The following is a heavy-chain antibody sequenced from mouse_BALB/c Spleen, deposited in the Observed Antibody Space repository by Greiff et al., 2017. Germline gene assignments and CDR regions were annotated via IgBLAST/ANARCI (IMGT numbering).Heavy chain of an antibody. V-gene: IGHV3-6*02. CDR3: ARGGDLDFDY. Sequence: EVQLVESGPGLVKPSQSLSLTCSVTGYSITSGYYWNWIRQFPGNKLEWMGYISYDGSNNYNPSLKNRISITRDTSKNQFFLKLNSVTTEDTATYYCARGGDLDFDYWGQGTTLTVSS. CDR2: ISYDGSN. D-gene: IGHD3-3*01. CDR1: GYSITSGYY. J-gene: IGHJ2*01.